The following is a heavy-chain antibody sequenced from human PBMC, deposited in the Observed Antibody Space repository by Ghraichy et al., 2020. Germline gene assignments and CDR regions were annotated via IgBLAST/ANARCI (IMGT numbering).Heavy chain of an antibody. V-gene: IGHV3-9*01. CDR1: GFTFDDYA. J-gene: IGHJ6*02. CDR3: AKEISDYAGHYYGIDV. D-gene: IGHD4-17*01. CDR2: ISWNSGTI. Sequence: GGSLRLSCAASGFTFDDYAMYWVRQGPGKGLEWVSGISWNSGTIGYADSVKGRFTISRDNAKNSLYLQMNSLRAEDTAFYYCAKEISDYAGHYYGIDVWGQGITVTVSS.